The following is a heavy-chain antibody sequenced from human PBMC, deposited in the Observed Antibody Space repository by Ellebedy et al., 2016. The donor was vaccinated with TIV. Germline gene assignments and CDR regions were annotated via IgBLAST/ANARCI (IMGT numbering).Heavy chain of an antibody. Sequence: GGSLRLSCAASGFIVSSNYMSWVRQAPGKGLEWVSVIYSGGSTYYADSVRGRFTISRHNSKNTVYLQMNSLRTEDTAVYYCARDFFGVGFDYWGQGTLVTVSS. V-gene: IGHV3-53*04. CDR3: ARDFFGVGFDY. D-gene: IGHD2-8*01. CDR2: IYSGGST. CDR1: GFIVSSNY. J-gene: IGHJ4*02.